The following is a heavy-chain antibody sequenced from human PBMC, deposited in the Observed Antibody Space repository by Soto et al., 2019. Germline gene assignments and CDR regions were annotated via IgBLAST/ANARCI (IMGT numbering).Heavy chain of an antibody. CDR2: IYYSGNT. Sequence: SETLSLTCTVSGGSIDNYFWSWIRQPPGKGLEWIGYIYYSGNTNYNPSLKSRVTISVDTSEKQFSLKLSSVTAADTAVYYCARDLAAAGTPLFDFWGQGTLVTVSS. D-gene: IGHD6-13*01. J-gene: IGHJ4*02. V-gene: IGHV4-59*01. CDR3: ARDLAAAGTPLFDF. CDR1: GGSIDNYF.